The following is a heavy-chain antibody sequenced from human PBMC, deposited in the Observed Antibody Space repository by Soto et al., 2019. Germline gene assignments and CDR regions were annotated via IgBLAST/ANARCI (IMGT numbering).Heavy chain of an antibody. D-gene: IGHD1-1*01. Sequence: PGGSLRLSCAASGFTFSDYYMSWIRQAPGKGLEWASYISSSSSYTNYADSVKGRFTISRDNAKNSLYLQMNSLRAEDTAVYYCARDTPPKLERLRYGMDVWGQGTTVTVSS. CDR1: GFTFSDYY. CDR3: ARDTPPKLERLRYGMDV. V-gene: IGHV3-11*05. J-gene: IGHJ6*02. CDR2: ISSSSSYT.